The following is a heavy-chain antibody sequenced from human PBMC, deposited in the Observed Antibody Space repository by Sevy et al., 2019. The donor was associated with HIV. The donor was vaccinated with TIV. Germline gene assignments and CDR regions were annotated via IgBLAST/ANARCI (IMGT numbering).Heavy chain of an antibody. V-gene: IGHV4-39*02. CDR2: IHYSGGS. D-gene: IGHD3-22*01. Sequence: SETLSLTCTVSGASISSNDYYWGWIRQPPGKGLEWIGSIHYSGGSYYNLSLLRLVTISLDTSQNHFSLKLTSLTAADTALYYCATNCHAGDSSGLDYWGQGTQVTVS. CDR3: ATNCHAGDSSGLDY. CDR1: GASISSNDYY. J-gene: IGHJ4*02.